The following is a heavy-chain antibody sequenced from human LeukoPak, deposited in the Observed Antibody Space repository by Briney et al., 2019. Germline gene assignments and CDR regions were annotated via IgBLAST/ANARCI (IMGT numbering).Heavy chain of an antibody. CDR2: IHNSGTT. CDR1: GASVSTYH. CDR3: ARDELYTYGYSYFEN. Sequence: SETLSLTCSVSGASVSTYHWSWIRQAAGKGLEWIGRIHNSGTTNYNPSLKSRVTMSVDTSKNQFSLKLRSVTAADTAIYYCARDELYTYGYSYFENWGRGALVTVSS. D-gene: IGHD5-18*01. V-gene: IGHV4-4*07. J-gene: IGHJ4*02.